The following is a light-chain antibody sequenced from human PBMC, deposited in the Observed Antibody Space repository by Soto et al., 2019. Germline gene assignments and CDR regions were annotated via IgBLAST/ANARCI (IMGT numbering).Light chain of an antibody. CDR2: KAS. CDR3: QQYNTYPLT. CDR1: QSISTW. Sequence: DIQMTQSPSTLSASVGDRVTITCRASQSISTWLAWYQQKPGKAPKLLIYKASNLEDGGPSRFSGSGSGTEFTITLSSLQPDDFATYYCQQYNTYPLTFGGGTPVEIK. J-gene: IGKJ4*01. V-gene: IGKV1-5*03.